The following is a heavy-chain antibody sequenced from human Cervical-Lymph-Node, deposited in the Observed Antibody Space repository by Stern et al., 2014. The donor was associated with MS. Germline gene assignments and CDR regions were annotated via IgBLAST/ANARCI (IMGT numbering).Heavy chain of an antibody. CDR1: GGSTRSTSYY. CDR2: IYYSGTT. V-gene: IGHV4-39*01. J-gene: IGHJ6*02. Sequence: QLQLQESGPGLVKSSETLPLTCIVSGGSTRSTSYYWGWIRQSPGKGLEWIGSIYYSGTTYHNPSIKSRSIIPVDMARNHFSMKLTSVTAADTAVYYCARHSLGGESLGRSYDFWRGNAGMDVWGQGTTVTVSS. CDR3: ARHSLGGESLGRSYDFWRGNAGMDV. D-gene: IGHD3-3*01.